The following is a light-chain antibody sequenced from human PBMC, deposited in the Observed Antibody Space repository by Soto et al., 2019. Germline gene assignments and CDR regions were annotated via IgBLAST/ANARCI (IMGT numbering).Light chain of an antibody. CDR1: QSVSTRY. J-gene: IGKJ2*01. CDR2: GAS. Sequence: ESMLTQSPGTLSLSPGERATLSCRASQSVSTRYLAGYQQKPGQAPRLLIYGASIRATGIPDRFSGSGSGTDFTLTISRLEPEDFAVYYCHQFGSSPPAFTVGQGTKLEI. CDR3: HQFGSSPPAFT. V-gene: IGKV3-20*01.